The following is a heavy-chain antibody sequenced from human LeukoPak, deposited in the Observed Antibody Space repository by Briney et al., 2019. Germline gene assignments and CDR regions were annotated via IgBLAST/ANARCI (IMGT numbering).Heavy chain of an antibody. CDR2: IKQDGSEK. V-gene: IGHV3-7*01. CDR1: GFTFSSYW. D-gene: IGHD3-3*01. J-gene: IGHJ4*02. CDR3: ARDFDDFWSGYYRPFYYFDY. Sequence: GGSLRLSCAASGFTFSSYWMCWVRQAPGKGLEWVANIKQDGSEKYYVDSVKGRFTISRDNAKNSLYLQMNSLRAEDTAVYYCARDFDDFWSGYYRPFYYFDYWGQGTLVTVSS.